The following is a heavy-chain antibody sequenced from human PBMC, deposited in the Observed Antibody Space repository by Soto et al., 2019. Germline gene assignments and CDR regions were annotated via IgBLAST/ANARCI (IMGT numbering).Heavy chain of an antibody. J-gene: IGHJ5*02. CDR1: GFSVRSNQ. CDR2: IFSDGTT. V-gene: IGHV3-53*01. CDR3: AKDQLYIRGVIHNWFDP. D-gene: IGHD3-10*02. Sequence: XXCLRLSCAASGFSVRSNQIRWVPQAPGKGLEWVSIIFSDGTTHYGVSVKGRFTISRDNSKNTLYLQMNSLRAEDTAVYYCAKDQLYIRGVIHNWFDPWGQGTLVTVSS.